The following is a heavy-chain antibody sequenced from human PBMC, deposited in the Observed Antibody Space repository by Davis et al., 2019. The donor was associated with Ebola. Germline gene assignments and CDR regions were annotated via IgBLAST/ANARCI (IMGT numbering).Heavy chain of an antibody. CDR3: ASDGRGSQLRSFDY. CDR2: ISAYNGNT. J-gene: IGHJ4*02. CDR1: GYTFTSYG. V-gene: IGHV1-18*01. D-gene: IGHD3-3*01. Sequence: AASVKVSCKASGYTFTSYGISWVRQAPGQGLEWMGWISAYNGNTNYAQKLQGRVTMTTDTSTSTAYMELRSLRSDDTAVYYCASDGRGSQLRSFDYWGQGTLVTVSS.